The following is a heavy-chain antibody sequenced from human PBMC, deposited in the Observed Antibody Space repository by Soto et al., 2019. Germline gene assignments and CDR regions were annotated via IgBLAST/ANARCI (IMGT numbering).Heavy chain of an antibody. J-gene: IGHJ4*02. CDR1: GFTVSSNY. D-gene: IGHD6-19*01. V-gene: IGHV3-64*01. CDR2: ISSNGGST. Sequence: GGSLRLSCAASGFTVSSNYMTWVRQAPGKGLEYVSAISSNGGSTYYAKYVKGRFTISRDNSKNTLYLQMGSLRAEDMAVYYCARGFGWLDYWGQGTLVTV. CDR3: ARGFGWLDY.